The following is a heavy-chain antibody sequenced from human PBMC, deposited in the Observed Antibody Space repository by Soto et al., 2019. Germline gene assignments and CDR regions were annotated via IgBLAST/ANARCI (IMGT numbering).Heavy chain of an antibody. CDR3: AKGPAGGYGDYADYYYYYMDV. CDR1: GFTFDDYA. D-gene: IGHD4-17*01. Sequence: GGSLRLSCAASGFTFDDYAMHWVRQAPGKGLEWVSGISWNSGSIGYADSVKGRFTISRDNAKNSLYLQMNSLRAEDTALYYCAKGPAGGYGDYADYYYYYMDVWGKGTTVTVSS. J-gene: IGHJ6*03. V-gene: IGHV3-9*01. CDR2: ISWNSGSI.